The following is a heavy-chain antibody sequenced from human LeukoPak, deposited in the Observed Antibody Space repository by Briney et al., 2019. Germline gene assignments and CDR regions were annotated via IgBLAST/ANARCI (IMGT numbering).Heavy chain of an antibody. CDR1: GFTFSSYA. CDR2: ISYDGSNK. CDR3: ENGPLRTTIYHYI. Sequence: GGSLRLSCAASGFTFSSYAMHWVRQAPGKGLEWVAVISYDGSNKYYADSVKGRFTISRDNSKNTLYLQMNSLRAEDTAVYYPENGPLRTTIYHYIWGDGIIVTVSS. D-gene: IGHD3-3*01. V-gene: IGHV3-30*04. J-gene: IGHJ3*02.